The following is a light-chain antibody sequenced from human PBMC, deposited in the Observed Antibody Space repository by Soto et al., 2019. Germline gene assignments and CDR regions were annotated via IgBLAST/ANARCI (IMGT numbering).Light chain of an antibody. V-gene: IGKV3-11*01. Sequence: EIVLTQSPATLSLSPGERATLSGRASQSVSGSLAWYQQKPGQAPRLLIYDASNRATGIPARFSGSGSGTDFTLTISSLEPEDFALYYCQQRSNWVYTFGQGTKLEIK. J-gene: IGKJ2*01. CDR3: QQRSNWVYT. CDR2: DAS. CDR1: QSVSGS.